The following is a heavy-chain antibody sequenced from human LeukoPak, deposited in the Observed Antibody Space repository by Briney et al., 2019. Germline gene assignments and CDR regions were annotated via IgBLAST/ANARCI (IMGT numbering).Heavy chain of an antibody. CDR1: GFPFSSYW. J-gene: IGHJ4*02. CDR3: ARIYYDSSGYRLFDY. V-gene: IGHV3-7*02. Sequence: GSLRLSCAASGFPFSSYWMSWVRQAPGKGLEWVANIKEEGSGKYYGDSVKGRFTISRDNAKNSLYLQMNSLRAEDTAVYYCARIYYDSSGYRLFDYWGQGALVTVSS. CDR2: IKEEGSGK. D-gene: IGHD3-22*01.